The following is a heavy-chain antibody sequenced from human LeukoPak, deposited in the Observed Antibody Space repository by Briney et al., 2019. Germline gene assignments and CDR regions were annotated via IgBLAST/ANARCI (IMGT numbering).Heavy chain of an antibody. D-gene: IGHD3-10*01. CDR2: ISHEGSDK. J-gene: IGHJ4*02. CDR3: AIGPDYGSAGS. Sequence: GGSLRLSCAASGFNLSNYGMHWVRQAPGKGLEWVAAISHEGSDKYYAESVKGRFTISRDNSKNTLYVQMNSLRVEDTAVYYCAIGPDYGSAGSWGQGTLVTVSS. V-gene: IGHV3-30*03. CDR1: GFNLSNYG.